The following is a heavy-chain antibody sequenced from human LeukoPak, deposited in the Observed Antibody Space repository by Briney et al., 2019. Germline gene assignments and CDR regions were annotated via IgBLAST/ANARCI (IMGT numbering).Heavy chain of an antibody. D-gene: IGHD5-18*01. Sequence: GGSLRLSCEASGFTVSVNYVSWVRQAPGEGLEWVSTLYSGGSSHYADSVKGRFTISRDNSKNTLYLQMDTLRAEDMAVYYCARGYNYAFSFWGQGTLVTVTS. V-gene: IGHV3-66*01. CDR1: GFTVSVNY. J-gene: IGHJ4*02. CDR3: ARGYNYAFSF. CDR2: LYSGGSS.